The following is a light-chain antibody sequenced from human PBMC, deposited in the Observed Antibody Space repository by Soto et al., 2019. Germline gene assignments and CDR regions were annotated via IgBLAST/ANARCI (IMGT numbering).Light chain of an antibody. CDR3: QQYGSSGRT. CDR2: GAS. CDR1: QSVSSSY. V-gene: IGKV3-20*01. J-gene: IGKJ1*01. Sequence: EIVLTQSPGTLSLSPGERATISCRTSQSVSSSYLAWYQQKPGQAPRLLIYGASSRATGIPDRFSGSGSGTDFTLTISRLEPEDVAVYYCQQYGSSGRTFGQGTKVDI.